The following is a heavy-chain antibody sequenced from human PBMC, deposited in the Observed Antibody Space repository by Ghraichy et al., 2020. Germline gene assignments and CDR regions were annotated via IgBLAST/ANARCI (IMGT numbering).Heavy chain of an antibody. CDR3: ARQWFGELLGAFDI. J-gene: IGHJ3*02. Sequence: SDTLSLTCTVSGGSISSYYWSWIRQPPGKGLEWIGYIYYSGSTNYNPSLKSRVTISVDTSKNQFSLKLSSVTAADTAVYYCARQWFGELLGAFDIWGQGTMVTVSS. CDR2: IYYSGST. V-gene: IGHV4-59*08. CDR1: GGSISSYY. D-gene: IGHD3-10*01.